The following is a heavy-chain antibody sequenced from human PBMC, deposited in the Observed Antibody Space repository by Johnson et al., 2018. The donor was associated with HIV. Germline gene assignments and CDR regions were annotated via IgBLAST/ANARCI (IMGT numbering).Heavy chain of an antibody. D-gene: IGHD2-15*01. Sequence: VQVVESGGGLVKPGGSLRLSCAASGFTFSSYAMHWVRQAPGKGLEWVAVISYDGSNKYYADSVKGRFTISRDNSKNTLYLQMNSLRAEDTAVYYCAREVGYSDAFDIWGQGTMVTVSS. CDR3: AREVGYSDAFDI. CDR1: GFTFSSYA. V-gene: IGHV3-30-3*01. CDR2: ISYDGSNK. J-gene: IGHJ3*02.